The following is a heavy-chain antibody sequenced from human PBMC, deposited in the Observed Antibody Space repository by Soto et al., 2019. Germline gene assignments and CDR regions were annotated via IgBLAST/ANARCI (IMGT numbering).Heavy chain of an antibody. CDR2: IYHSGST. V-gene: IGHV4-30-2*01. CDR1: GGSISSGGYS. J-gene: IGHJ4*02. CDR3: ARAGALGAVALDS. Sequence: QLQLQESGSGLVKPSQTLSLTCAVSGGSISSGGYSWSWIRQPPGNGLEWSGYIYHSGSTYYNPSLQRRVTLAVDRSKNQFSLKLSSVTAADTAVYYCARAGALGAVALDSWGQGTLVTVSS. D-gene: IGHD6-19*01.